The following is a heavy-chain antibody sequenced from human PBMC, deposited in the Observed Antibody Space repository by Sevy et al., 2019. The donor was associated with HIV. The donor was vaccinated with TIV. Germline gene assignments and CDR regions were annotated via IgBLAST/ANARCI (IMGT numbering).Heavy chain of an antibody. CDR1: GFTFSTYD. V-gene: IGHV3-30*18. CDR2: ISHDGSYR. CDR3: AKNRPPGGSYFSRHGMDV. Sequence: GGSLRLSCAASGFTFSTYDMHWVRQAPGKGLEWVAIISHDGSYRYYADSVRGRFSMSRDNSNKIMYLKMNGLSIEDTALYYCAKNRPPGGSYFSRHGMDVWGRGTTVTVSS. J-gene: IGHJ6*02. D-gene: IGHD3-16*01.